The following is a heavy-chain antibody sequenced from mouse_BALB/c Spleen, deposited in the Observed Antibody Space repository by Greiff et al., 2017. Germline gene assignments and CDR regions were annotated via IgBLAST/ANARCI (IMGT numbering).Heavy chain of an antibody. V-gene: IGHV3-1*02. CDR3: ARDGNYGVPYWYFDV. J-gene: IGHJ1*01. Sequence: EVKLQESGPDLVKPSQSLSLTCTVTGYSITSGYSWHWIRQFPGNKLEWMGYIHYSGSTNYNPSLKSRISITRDTSKNQFFLQLNSVTTEDTATYYCARDGNYGVPYWYFDVWGAGTTVTVSS. CDR2: IHYSGST. CDR1: GYSITSGYS. D-gene: IGHD2-1*01.